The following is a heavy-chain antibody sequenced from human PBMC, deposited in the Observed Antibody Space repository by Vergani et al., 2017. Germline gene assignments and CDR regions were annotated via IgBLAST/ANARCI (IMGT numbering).Heavy chain of an antibody. J-gene: IGHJ3*02. V-gene: IGHV3-7*01. CDR1: GFTFSSYW. Sequence: EVQLVESGGGLVQPGGSLRLSCAASGFTFSSYWMSWVRQAPGKGLEWVANIKQDGSEKYYVDSVKGRFTISRDNAKNSLYLQMNSLRAEDTAVYYCARDRNSGSYYGDAFDIWGQGTMVTVSS. D-gene: IGHD1-26*01. CDR2: IKQDGSEK. CDR3: ARDRNSGSYYGDAFDI.